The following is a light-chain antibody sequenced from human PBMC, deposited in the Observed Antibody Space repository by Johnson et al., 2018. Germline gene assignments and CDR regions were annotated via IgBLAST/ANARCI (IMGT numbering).Light chain of an antibody. CDR3: GTWHSSLSSGNV. J-gene: IGLJ1*01. V-gene: IGLV1-51*02. CDR2: ENN. Sequence: QSVLTQPPSVSAAPGQKVTISCSGSSSNIGNNYVSWYQQLPGTAPKLLIYENNNRPPAIPARFSGSKSATSATLVITGLHTGDEADYYCGTWHSSLSSGNVFGTGTKVTVL. CDR1: SSNIGNNY.